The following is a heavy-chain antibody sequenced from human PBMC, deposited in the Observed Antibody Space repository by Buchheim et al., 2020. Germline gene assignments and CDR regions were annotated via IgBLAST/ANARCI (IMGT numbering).Heavy chain of an antibody. J-gene: IGHJ4*02. Sequence: EVQVVESGGGLVQPGGSLRLSCAASGFTFSSYWMHWVRQAPGKGLVWVSRTNSDGSSTTYAGSVKGRSTISRDNAKNTLYLQMNSLRADDTAVYYCARGRGAEGRGFDYWGQGTL. CDR1: GFTFSSYW. D-gene: IGHD1-26*01. CDR3: ARGRGAEGRGFDY. CDR2: TNSDGSST. V-gene: IGHV3-74*03.